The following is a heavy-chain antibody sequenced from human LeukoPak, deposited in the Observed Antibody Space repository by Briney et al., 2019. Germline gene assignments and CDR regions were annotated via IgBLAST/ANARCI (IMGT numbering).Heavy chain of an antibody. Sequence: ASVKVSCKASGYTFTSYYMHWVRQAPGQGLEWMGIINPSGGSTSSAQKFQGRVTMTRDMSTSTVYMELSSLRSEDTAVYYCAREAASPEGAFDIWGQGTMVTVSS. CDR3: AREAASPEGAFDI. V-gene: IGHV1-46*01. CDR1: GYTFTSYY. J-gene: IGHJ3*02. D-gene: IGHD6-6*01. CDR2: INPSGGST.